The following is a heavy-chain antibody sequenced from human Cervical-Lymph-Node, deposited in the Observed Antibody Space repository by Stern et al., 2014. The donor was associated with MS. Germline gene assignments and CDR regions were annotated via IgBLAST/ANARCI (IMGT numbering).Heavy chain of an antibody. J-gene: IGHJ4*02. CDR1: GDTFSSYA. Sequence: QVQLVESGSEVKKPGSSVKVSCKASGDTFSSYAFSWVRQAPGQGLEWMGGIIPIHGTATYAQKFQGRVTIIADKSTKTVYMDLSSLKSEDTAVYFCARIGVGIWDYWGQGTLITVSS. CDR2: IIPIHGTA. CDR3: ARIGVGIWDY. D-gene: IGHD2-21*01. V-gene: IGHV1-69*06.